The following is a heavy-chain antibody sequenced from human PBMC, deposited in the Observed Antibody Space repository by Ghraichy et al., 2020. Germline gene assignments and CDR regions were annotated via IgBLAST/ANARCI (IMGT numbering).Heavy chain of an antibody. V-gene: IGHV3-74*01. J-gene: IGHJ4*02. CDR1: GFTFSSSW. D-gene: IGHD3-9*01. CDR3: ARDLYDILTGYYVPGFDY. Sequence: GGSLRLSCAASGFTFSSSWMHWVRQAPGKGLVWVSRIRGDGISTNYADSVKGRFTISRDNAKNTLYLQMNRLRAEDTAIYYCARDLYDILTGYYVPGFDYWGQGILVTVSS. CDR2: IRGDGIST.